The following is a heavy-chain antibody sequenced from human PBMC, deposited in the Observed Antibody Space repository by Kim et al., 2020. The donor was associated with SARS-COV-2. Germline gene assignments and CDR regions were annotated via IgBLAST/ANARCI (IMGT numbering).Heavy chain of an antibody. CDR2: MYNSENT. J-gene: IGHJ6*02. V-gene: IGHV4-59*13. CDR3: TGGHIPDDYSNRGYSYYALDV. D-gene: IGHD4-4*01. Sequence: SETLSLTCTVSGGSMRTYHWSWIRQPPGKGLEWIGHMYNSENTKYNASLKSRVTISVDTSKNQSSLKLSSVTAADTAVYYCTGGHIPDDYSNRGYSYYALDVGGHGTAVAVSS. CDR1: GGSMRTYH.